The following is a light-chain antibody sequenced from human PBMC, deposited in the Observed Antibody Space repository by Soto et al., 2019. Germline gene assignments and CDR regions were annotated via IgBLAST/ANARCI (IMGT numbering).Light chain of an antibody. J-gene: IGKJ1*01. Sequence: DIQMTQSPSTLSASIGDRVTITCRASQSISAWLAWYQQKPGKAPKLLIYKASTLESGVPSRFSGSGSGTEFALTISSLQPDDFATYYCQQYTNDASWTFDQGTRVQIK. V-gene: IGKV1-5*03. CDR3: QQYTNDASWT. CDR2: KAS. CDR1: QSISAW.